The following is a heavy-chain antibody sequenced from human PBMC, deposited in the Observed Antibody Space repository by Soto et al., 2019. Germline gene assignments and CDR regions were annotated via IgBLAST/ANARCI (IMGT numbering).Heavy chain of an antibody. Sequence: ASLRLSCAASGFTFSSYAMSWVRQAPGKGLEWVSAISGSGGSTYYADSVKGRSTISRDNSKNTLYLQMNSLRAEDTAVYYCAKEAVLRYFDWLLYGGFDYWGQGTLVTVSS. D-gene: IGHD3-9*01. CDR2: ISGSGGST. J-gene: IGHJ4*02. CDR1: GFTFSSYA. CDR3: AKEAVLRYFDWLLYGGFDY. V-gene: IGHV3-23*01.